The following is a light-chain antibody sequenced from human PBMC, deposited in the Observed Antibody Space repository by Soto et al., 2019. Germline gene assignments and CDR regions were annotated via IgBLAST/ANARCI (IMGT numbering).Light chain of an antibody. V-gene: IGKV3D-20*02. CDR3: QQRNNWPPGIT. J-gene: IGKJ5*01. CDR1: LSVSNNY. Sequence: ESVLTQSPGTLSLSPGERATLSCRPSLSVSNNYLAWYQQKPGQAPRLLIYGASSRATGIPDRFSGSGPGTDFTLTISRLEPEDFAVYYCQQRNNWPPGITFGQGTRLEI. CDR2: GAS.